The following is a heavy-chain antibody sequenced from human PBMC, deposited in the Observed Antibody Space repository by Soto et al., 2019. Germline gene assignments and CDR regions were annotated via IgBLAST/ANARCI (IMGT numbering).Heavy chain of an antibody. V-gene: IGHV4-4*02. Sequence: QVQLQESGPGMVKPSGTLSLTCAVSGGSISSSNWWSWVRQPPGKGLEWIGEIYHSGSTNYNPSHRSRVTISVDKYKNQFYVKLSSVTAADTAVYYCARKQKWELRLLSAFDIWGQGTMVTVSS. J-gene: IGHJ3*02. CDR3: ARKQKWELRLLSAFDI. CDR1: GGSISSSNW. CDR2: IYHSGST. D-gene: IGHD1-26*01.